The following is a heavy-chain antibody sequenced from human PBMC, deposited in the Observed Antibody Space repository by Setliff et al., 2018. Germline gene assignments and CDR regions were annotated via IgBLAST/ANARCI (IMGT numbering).Heavy chain of an antibody. Sequence: SETLSLTCAVYGGSFSTYYWIWIRQPPGKGLEWIGSIYYSGSTYYNPSLKSRVTISVDTSKNQFSLRLSSVTAADTAVYYCARLRESTTAIDYWGQGTLVTVSS. D-gene: IGHD1-26*01. CDR2: IYYSGST. CDR1: GGSFSTYY. J-gene: IGHJ4*02. CDR3: ARLRESTTAIDY. V-gene: IGHV4-34*01.